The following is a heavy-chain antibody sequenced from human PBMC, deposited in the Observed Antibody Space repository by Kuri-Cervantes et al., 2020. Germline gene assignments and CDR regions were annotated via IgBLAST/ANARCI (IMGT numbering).Heavy chain of an antibody. J-gene: IGHJ2*01. V-gene: IGHV4-59*12. CDR2: IYYSGST. CDR1: GGSISSYY. CDR3: ARDSRYFDL. Sequence: SETLSLTCTVSGGSISSYYWSWIRQPPGKGLEWIGSIYYSGSTYYNPSLKSRVTISVDTSKNQFSLKLSSVTAADTAVYYCARDSRYFDLWGRGTLVTVSS.